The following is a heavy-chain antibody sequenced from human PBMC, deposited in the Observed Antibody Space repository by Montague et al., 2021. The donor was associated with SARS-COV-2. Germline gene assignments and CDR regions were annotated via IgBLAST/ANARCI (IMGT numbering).Heavy chain of an antibody. Sequence: SETLSLTCSFSGSYIRSYYWSWIRLPPGKPLEWLGYIFYTGDATHNPSLKSRVTISVDTSRSQFSLRLTSVTAADTAVYFCARVWSWYVPEWGQGTLVTVSS. CDR3: ARVWSWYVPE. J-gene: IGHJ4*02. V-gene: IGHV4-59*01. D-gene: IGHD3-3*01. CDR1: GSYIRSYY. CDR2: IFYTGDA.